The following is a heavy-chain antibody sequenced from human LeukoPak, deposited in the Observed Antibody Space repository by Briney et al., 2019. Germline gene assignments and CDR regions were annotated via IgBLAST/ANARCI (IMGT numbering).Heavy chain of an antibody. J-gene: IGHJ4*02. CDR3: VKGGYSSSWSLFDY. CDR2: ISNNGGSK. D-gene: IGHD6-13*01. Sequence: GGSLRLSCSASGFTFISYAIHCVRQAPGKGLEYVSGISNNGGSKYYADSVKGRFTISRDNSKNTLYLQMSSLRAEDTAVYYCVKGGYSSSWSLFDYWGQGTLVTVSS. V-gene: IGHV3-64D*06. CDR1: GFTFISYA.